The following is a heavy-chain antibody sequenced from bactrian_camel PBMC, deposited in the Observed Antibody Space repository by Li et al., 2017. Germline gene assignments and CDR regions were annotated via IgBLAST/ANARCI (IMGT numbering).Heavy chain of an antibody. D-gene: IGHD3*01. V-gene: IGHV3-2*01. CDR1: GYSYTTYC. Sequence: VQLVESGGGSVQAGGSLRLSCSAPGYSYTTYCMAWFRQGPGKEREEVARIDGYGTRTYAVSVKGRFAITRDNAKNILYLQMNSLKPGDTAMYYCAAALGYGCSSVFSYWGRGTQVTVS. CDR2: IDGYGTRT. J-gene: IGHJ6*01. CDR3: AAALGYGCSSVFSY.